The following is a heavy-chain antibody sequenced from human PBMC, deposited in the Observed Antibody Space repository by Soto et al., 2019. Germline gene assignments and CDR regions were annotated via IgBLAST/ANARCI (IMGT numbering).Heavy chain of an antibody. J-gene: IGHJ4*02. CDR1: GYNFAGYW. V-gene: IGHV5-51*01. D-gene: IGHD1-1*01. CDR2: IYPSDSDT. Sequence: PGESLKISCKGSGYNFAGYWIAWVRQMPGKGLELMVIIYPSDSDTRNRPSFQGQVTISADKSISSAYLQWSSLRASDTAMDYCARGGVSTRNFDYWGQGNPATVSS. CDR3: ARGGVSTRNFDY.